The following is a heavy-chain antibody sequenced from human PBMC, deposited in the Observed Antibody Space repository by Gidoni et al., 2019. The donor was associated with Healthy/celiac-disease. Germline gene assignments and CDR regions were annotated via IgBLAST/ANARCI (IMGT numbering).Heavy chain of an antibody. V-gene: IGHV3-23*01. CDR2: ISGSGGST. CDR3: AKFSSGWYSVYY. D-gene: IGHD6-19*01. Sequence: EVQLLESGGGLVQPGGYLRLSCAASGFTFSSYASSWVRQAQGKGLEWVSAISGSGGSTYYADSVKGRFTISRDNSKNTLYLQMNSLRAEDTAVYYCAKFSSGWYSVYYWGQGTLVTVSS. J-gene: IGHJ4*02. CDR1: GFTFSSYA.